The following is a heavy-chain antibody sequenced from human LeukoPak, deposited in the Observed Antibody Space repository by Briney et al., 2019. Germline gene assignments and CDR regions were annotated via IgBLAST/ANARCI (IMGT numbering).Heavy chain of an antibody. Sequence: PSETLSLTCTVSGGSISSYYWSWIRQPAGKGLEWIGRIYTSGSTNYNPFLKSRVTMSVDTSKNQFSLKLSSVTAADTAVYYCAREKEVAVAGTKWFDPWGQGTLVTVSS. D-gene: IGHD6-19*01. CDR1: GGSISSYY. CDR3: AREKEVAVAGTKWFDP. CDR2: IYTSGST. J-gene: IGHJ5*02. V-gene: IGHV4-4*07.